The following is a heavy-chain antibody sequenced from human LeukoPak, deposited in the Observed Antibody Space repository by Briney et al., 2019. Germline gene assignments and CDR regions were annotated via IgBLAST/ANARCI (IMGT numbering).Heavy chain of an antibody. Sequence: GGSLRPSCAASGFTFSSYGMHWVRQAPGKGLEWVAVISYDGSNKYYADSVKGRFTISRDNSKNTLYLQMNSLRAEDTAVYYCAKESRGCSGGSCYLTEFDYWGQGTLVTVSS. D-gene: IGHD2-15*01. J-gene: IGHJ4*02. CDR3: AKESRGCSGGSCYLTEFDY. CDR1: GFTFSSYG. V-gene: IGHV3-30*18. CDR2: ISYDGSNK.